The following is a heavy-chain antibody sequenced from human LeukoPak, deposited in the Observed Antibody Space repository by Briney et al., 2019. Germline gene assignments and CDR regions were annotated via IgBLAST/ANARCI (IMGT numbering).Heavy chain of an antibody. CDR2: IKPDGSEK. V-gene: IGHV3-7*01. J-gene: IGHJ4*02. CDR3: ARGIGDY. Sequence: GGSLRLSCAAFGFTFSTYWISWVRQAPGKGLEWVAHIKPDGSEKYYLDSVKGRFTISRDNAGNSLYLQMSSLGAEDTAVYYCARGIGDYWGQGTLVTVSS. CDR1: GFTFSTYW. D-gene: IGHD2/OR15-2a*01.